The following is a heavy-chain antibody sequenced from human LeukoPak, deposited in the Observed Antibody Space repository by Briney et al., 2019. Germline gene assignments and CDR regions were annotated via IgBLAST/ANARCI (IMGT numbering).Heavy chain of an antibody. CDR2: ISYDGSIK. CDR1: GFTFSSYG. Sequence: GRSLRLSCAASGFTFSSYGMHWVRQAPGKGLEWVAVISYDGSIKYYADSVKGRFTISRDNSKNTLYLQMNSLRAEDTAVYYCAREMRSDYEPYFDYWGQGTLVTVSS. CDR3: AREMRSDYEPYFDY. V-gene: IGHV3-30*03. J-gene: IGHJ4*02. D-gene: IGHD4-17*01.